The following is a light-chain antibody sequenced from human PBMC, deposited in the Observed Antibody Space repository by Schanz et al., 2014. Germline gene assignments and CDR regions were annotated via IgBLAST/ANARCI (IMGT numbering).Light chain of an antibody. V-gene: IGLV2-14*01. CDR3: SSYVRNYTLRV. CDR2: DVS. Sequence: QSALTQPASVSGSPGQSITISCTGTSSDVGGYNYVSWYQQHPGKAPKLMIYDVSNRPSGVSNRFSGSKSGNTASLTSSGLQAEDEDNYYCSSYVRNYTLRVFGGGTKLPVL. CDR1: SSDVGGYNY. J-gene: IGLJ3*02.